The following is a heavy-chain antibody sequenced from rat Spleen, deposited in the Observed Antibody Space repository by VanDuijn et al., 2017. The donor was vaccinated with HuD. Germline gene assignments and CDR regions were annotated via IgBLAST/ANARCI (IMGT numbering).Heavy chain of an antibody. CDR3: ARQGILWVPRYWYFDF. J-gene: IGHJ1*01. CDR1: GFTFSNYY. V-gene: IGHV5-25*01. Sequence: EVQLVESGGGLVQPGRSMKLSCAASGFTFSNYYMAWVRQAPTKGLEWVASISTGGGNTYYRDSVKGRFTISRDNAKSTLYLQMDSLRSEDTATYYCARQGILWVPRYWYFDFWGPGTMVTVSS. CDR2: ISTGGGNT. D-gene: IGHD1-7*01.